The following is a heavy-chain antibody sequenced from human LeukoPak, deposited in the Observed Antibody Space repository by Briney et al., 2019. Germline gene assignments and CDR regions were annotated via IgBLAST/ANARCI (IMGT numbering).Heavy chain of an antibody. Sequence: ASETLSLTCAVSGGSISSSNWWSWVRQPPGKGLEWIGEIYHSGSTNYNPSLKSRVTISVDKSKNQFSLKLSSVTAADTAVYYCARLYATIYCSGGSCYSYNWFDPWGQGTLVTVSS. V-gene: IGHV4-4*02. J-gene: IGHJ5*02. CDR2: IYHSGST. CDR1: GGSISSSNW. CDR3: ARLYATIYCSGGSCYSYNWFDP. D-gene: IGHD2-15*01.